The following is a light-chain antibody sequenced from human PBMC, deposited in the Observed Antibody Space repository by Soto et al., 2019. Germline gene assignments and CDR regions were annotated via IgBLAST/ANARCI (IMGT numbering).Light chain of an antibody. J-gene: IGKJ2*01. CDR3: QQYDISLWAYT. Sequence: EIVLTQSPVTLSLSPGERATLSCRASQSVDDSYLAWYQQKPGQAPRLLIYSASGRATGIPDRFSGSGSGTDFTLSISILESEDFAMYHCQQYDISLWAYTFGQGTKLEIK. V-gene: IGKV3-20*01. CDR2: SAS. CDR1: QSVDDSY.